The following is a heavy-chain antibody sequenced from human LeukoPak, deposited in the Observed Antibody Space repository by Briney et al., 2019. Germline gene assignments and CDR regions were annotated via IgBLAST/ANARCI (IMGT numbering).Heavy chain of an antibody. J-gene: IGHJ4*02. CDR1: GFTFSDYA. CDR3: ATHPTKQWLADVDY. CDR2: ISDRGDYT. D-gene: IGHD6-19*01. Sequence: GGSLRLSCAASGFTFSDYALSWVRQAPGKGLEWVSGISDRGDYTYYTDSVKGRFTISRDNSKNTPYLQMNSLRAEDTAVYYCATHPTKQWLADVDYWGQGTLVTVSS. V-gene: IGHV3-23*01.